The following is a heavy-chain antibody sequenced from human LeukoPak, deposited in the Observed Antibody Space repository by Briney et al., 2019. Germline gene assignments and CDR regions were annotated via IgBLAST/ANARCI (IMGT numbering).Heavy chain of an antibody. V-gene: IGHV1-2*02. CDR1: GYTFTGYY. CDR3: ARISGWSYYFDY. J-gene: IGHJ4*02. D-gene: IGHD6-19*01. Sequence: ASVKVSCKASGYTFTGYYMHWVRQAPGQGLEWMGWINPNSGGTNYAQKFQGRVTMTRDTSISTAYMELSRLRSDDTAVYYCARISGWSYYFDYWGQGTLVTVSS. CDR2: INPNSGGT.